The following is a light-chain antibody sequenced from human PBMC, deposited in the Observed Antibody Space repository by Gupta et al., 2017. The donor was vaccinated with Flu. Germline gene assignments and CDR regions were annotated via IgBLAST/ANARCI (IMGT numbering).Light chain of an antibody. CDR3: QQSFSTPLT. CDR1: QSISIY. V-gene: IGKV1-39*01. Sequence: QMTQSPSSLSASVGDRVTITCRASQSISIYLNWYQQKPGKAPKLLIYTASSLQSGVPSRFSGSGSGTDFTLTISRLQPEDFATYYCQQSFSTPLTFGQGTKVEIK. CDR2: TAS. J-gene: IGKJ1*01.